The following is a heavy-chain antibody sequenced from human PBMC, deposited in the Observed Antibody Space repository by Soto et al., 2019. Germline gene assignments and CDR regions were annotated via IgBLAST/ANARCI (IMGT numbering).Heavy chain of an antibody. CDR2: ITTAGDT. J-gene: IGHJ6*02. CDR1: GFTFSNYD. Sequence: GGSLRLSCAASGFTFSNYDMHWVRQVTGKGLKWVSGITTAGDTYYPGSEKGRFTISREKAKNSLYLQMNSLSAGDTAVYYCSRELHGGSYGMDVWGQGTTVTVSS. V-gene: IGHV3-13*01. CDR3: SRELHGGSYGMDV.